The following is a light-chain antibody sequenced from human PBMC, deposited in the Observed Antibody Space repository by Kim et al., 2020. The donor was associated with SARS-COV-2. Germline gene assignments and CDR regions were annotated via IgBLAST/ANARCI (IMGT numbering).Light chain of an antibody. CDR1: SSDVGVNNN. J-gene: IGLJ2*01. CDR2: DVS. V-gene: IGLV2-14*03. CDR3: SSDRSGSTL. Sequence: GQSIPFTRSGTSSDVGVNNNVTMYQQQVGNVSNLIIYDVSNRRAVVTNRCSGSKSGGTASMTISGLQAQDETDYYCSSDRSGSTLFGGGTQLTVL.